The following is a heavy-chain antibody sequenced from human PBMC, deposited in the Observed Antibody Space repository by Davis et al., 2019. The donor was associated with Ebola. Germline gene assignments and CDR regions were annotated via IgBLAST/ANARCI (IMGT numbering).Heavy chain of an antibody. CDR1: GDSISTSY. CDR2: FYPNGYS. CDR3: ARGLGAVATPVGY. Sequence: PSETLSLTCTVSGDSISTSYWNWIRQPPGKGLEWVGYFYPNGYSNYNPSLKSRVTISGDTSKNQFSLRLTSVTAADTAVYYCARGLGAVATPVGYWGQGTLVTVSS. J-gene: IGHJ4*02. V-gene: IGHV4-59*01. D-gene: IGHD6-19*01.